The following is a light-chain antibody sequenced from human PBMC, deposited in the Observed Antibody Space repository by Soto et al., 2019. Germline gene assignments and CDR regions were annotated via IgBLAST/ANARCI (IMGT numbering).Light chain of an antibody. CDR3: KQYGSAPSWS. Sequence: EIVLTQSPGTLSLSPGERATLSCRASQSVSSNYLAWYQQKPGQAPRLLIYGASSRASGIPDRFGGCGSGTVFTLTISRLETEDSAVYYCKQYGSAPSWSFGQGTKVDIK. V-gene: IGKV3-20*01. CDR2: GAS. J-gene: IGKJ1*01. CDR1: QSVSSNY.